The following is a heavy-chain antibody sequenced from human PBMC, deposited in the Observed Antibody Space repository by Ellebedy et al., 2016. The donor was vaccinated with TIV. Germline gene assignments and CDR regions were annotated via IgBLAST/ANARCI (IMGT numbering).Heavy chain of an antibody. J-gene: IGHJ4*02. D-gene: IGHD4-17*01. CDR3: VRDLTNYGSSSY. CDR2: INPNSGDT. V-gene: IGHV1-2*02. Sequence: AASVKVSCKASGYTFTGYYIHWVRQAPGQGLEWVGWINPNSGDTVYAQKLQGRVTMTGDTSTSTAYMELSRLISDDAATYYCVRDLTNYGSSSYWGQGTLVTVSS. CDR1: GYTFTGYY.